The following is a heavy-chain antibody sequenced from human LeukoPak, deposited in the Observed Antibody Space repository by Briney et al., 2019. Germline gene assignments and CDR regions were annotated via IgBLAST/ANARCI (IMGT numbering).Heavy chain of an antibody. CDR1: GGSFSGYY. J-gene: IGHJ6*02. V-gene: IGHV4-34*01. CDR2: INHSGST. Sequence: KPSETLSLTCAVYGGSFSGYYWSWIRQPPGKGLEWIGEINHSGSTNYNPSLKSRVTISVDTSKNQFSLKLSSVTAADTAIFYCARGGGDYSVGYYYHGMDVWGQGTTVTVSS. D-gene: IGHD4-11*01. CDR3: ARGGGDYSVGYYYHGMDV.